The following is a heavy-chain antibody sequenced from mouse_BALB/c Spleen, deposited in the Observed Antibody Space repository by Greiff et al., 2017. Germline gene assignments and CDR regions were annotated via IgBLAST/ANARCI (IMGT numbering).Heavy chain of an antibody. CDR2: IRNKANGYTT. J-gene: IGHJ3*01. CDR1: GFTFTDYY. D-gene: IGHD4-1*01. Sequence: DVKLQESGGGLVQPGGSLRLSCATSGFTFTDYYMSWVRQPPGKALEWLGFIRNKANGYTTEYSASVKGRFTISRDNSQSILYLQMNTLRAEDSATYYCARDANFAYWGQGTLVTVSA. V-gene: IGHV7-3*02. CDR3: ARDANFAY.